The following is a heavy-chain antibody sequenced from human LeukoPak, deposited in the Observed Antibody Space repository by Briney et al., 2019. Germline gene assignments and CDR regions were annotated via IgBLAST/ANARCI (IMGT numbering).Heavy chain of an antibody. CDR1: GFTFSDYY. J-gene: IGHJ4*02. CDR3: ARRRYSSGWYVDY. Sequence: GGSLRLSCAASGFTFSDYYMSWIRQAPGKGLEWVSYISSSSSYKNYADSVKGRFTISRDNAKNSLYLQMNSLRAEDTAVYYCARRRYSSGWYVDYWGQGTLVTVSS. D-gene: IGHD6-19*01. CDR2: ISSSSSYK. V-gene: IGHV3-11*06.